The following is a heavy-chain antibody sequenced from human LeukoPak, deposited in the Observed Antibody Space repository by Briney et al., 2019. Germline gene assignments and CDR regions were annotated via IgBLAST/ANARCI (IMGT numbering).Heavy chain of an antibody. CDR2: IIPIFGIA. CDR1: GGTFSSYA. CDR3: ARLSRYYDSSGYYYSGWFDP. J-gene: IGHJ5*02. D-gene: IGHD3-22*01. V-gene: IGHV1-69*04. Sequence: ASVKVSCKASGGTFSSYAISRVRQAPGQGLEWMGRIIPIFGIANYAQKFQGRVTITADKSTSTAYMELSSLRSEDTAVYYCARLSRYYDSSGYYYSGWFDPWGQGTLVTVSS.